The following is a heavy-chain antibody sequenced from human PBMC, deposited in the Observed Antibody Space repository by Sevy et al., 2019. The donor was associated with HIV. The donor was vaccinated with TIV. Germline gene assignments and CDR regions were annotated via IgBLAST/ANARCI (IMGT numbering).Heavy chain of an antibody. Sequence: GESLKISCAASGFTFSSYSMNWVRQAPGKGLEWVSYISSSSSTIYYADSVKGRFTISRDNANNTLYLQMNSLRDEDTAVYYCARDLYCSGGSCSKNNWFDPWGQGTLVTVSS. V-gene: IGHV3-48*02. J-gene: IGHJ5*02. CDR1: GFTFSSYS. CDR2: ISSSSSTI. D-gene: IGHD2-15*01. CDR3: ARDLYCSGGSCSKNNWFDP.